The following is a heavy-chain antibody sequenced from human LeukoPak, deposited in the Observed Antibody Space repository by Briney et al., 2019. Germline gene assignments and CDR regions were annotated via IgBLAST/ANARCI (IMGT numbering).Heavy chain of an antibody. V-gene: IGHV1-46*01. Sequence: ASVKVSCKASGYTFTTYYMHWVRQAPGQGLEWMGIINPSGGSTSYAQKFQGRVTMTRDTSTSTVYMELSSLRSEDTAVYYCARHLHDYGDYDAFDIWGQGTMVTVSS. CDR3: ARHLHDYGDYDAFDI. J-gene: IGHJ3*02. CDR1: GYTFTTYY. CDR2: INPSGGST. D-gene: IGHD4-17*01.